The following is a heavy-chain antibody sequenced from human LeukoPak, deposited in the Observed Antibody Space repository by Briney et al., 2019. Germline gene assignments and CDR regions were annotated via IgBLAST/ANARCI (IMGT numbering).Heavy chain of an antibody. CDR2: IWYDGSNK. D-gene: IGHD6-19*01. V-gene: IGHV3-33*01. Sequence: GGSLRLSCAASGFTFSSYGMHWVRQAPGKGLEWVAVIWYDGSNKYYADSVKGRSTISRDNSKNTLYLQMNSLRAEDTAVYYCARDGSSGWYWVNYWGQGTLVTVSS. J-gene: IGHJ4*02. CDR1: GFTFSSYG. CDR3: ARDGSSGWYWVNY.